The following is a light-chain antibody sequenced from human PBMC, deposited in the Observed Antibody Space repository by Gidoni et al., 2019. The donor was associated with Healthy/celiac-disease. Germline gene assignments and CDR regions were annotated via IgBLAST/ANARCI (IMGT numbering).Light chain of an antibody. Sequence: DIHMTHSPSSVSASVGDRVTITCRASQGSSSWLSWYQQKTGKAPKLLIYAASSLQSGVPSRFSGSGSGTDFTLTISSLQPEDFATYYFQQANSFPHTFGQGTKLEIK. CDR3: QQANSFPHT. CDR1: QGSSSW. V-gene: IGKV1D-12*01. J-gene: IGKJ2*01. CDR2: AAS.